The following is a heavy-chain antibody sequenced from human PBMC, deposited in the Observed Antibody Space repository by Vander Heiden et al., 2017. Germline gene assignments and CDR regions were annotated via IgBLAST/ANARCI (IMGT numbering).Heavy chain of an antibody. D-gene: IGHD6-13*01. CDR1: GFTFSSYW. CDR3: ARAQQLGNY. Sequence: EVQLVESGGGLVQPGGSLRLSCVASGFTFSSYWMSWVRQAPGKGLEWVANIKQDGSEKYYVDSVKGRFTISRDNAKNSLYLQMNSLRAEDTAVYYCARAQQLGNYWGQGTLVTVSS. J-gene: IGHJ4*02. V-gene: IGHV3-7*01. CDR2: IKQDGSEK.